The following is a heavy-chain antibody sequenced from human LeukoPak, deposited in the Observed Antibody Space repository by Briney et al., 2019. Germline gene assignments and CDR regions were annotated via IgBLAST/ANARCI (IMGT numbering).Heavy chain of an antibody. Sequence: GGSLRLSCAVSGITLSNYGMSWVRQAPGKGLEWVAGISDRGGRTNYADSVKGRFTISRDNPKNTLYLKMNSLRAEDTAVYFCAKRGVVIRVILVGFHKEAYYFDSWGQGALVTVSS. CDR1: GITLSNYG. D-gene: IGHD3-22*01. J-gene: IGHJ4*02. V-gene: IGHV3-23*01. CDR3: AKRGVVIRVILVGFHKEAYYFDS. CDR2: ISDRGGRT.